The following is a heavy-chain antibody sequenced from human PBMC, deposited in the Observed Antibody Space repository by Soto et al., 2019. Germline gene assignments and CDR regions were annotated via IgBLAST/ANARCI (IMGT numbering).Heavy chain of an antibody. CDR3: TRRGSSGTPVDY. CDR2: IYHSGST. D-gene: IGHD1-26*01. CDR1: DYSISSGYY. V-gene: IGHV4-38-2*01. J-gene: IGHJ4*02. Sequence: PSETLSLTCGVSDYSISSGYYWGWIRQPPGKGLEWIGNIYHSGSTHYNPALKSRVTISVDTSKNQFSLKLKSVTAADTAVYYCTRRGSSGTPVDYWGQATLVTVSS.